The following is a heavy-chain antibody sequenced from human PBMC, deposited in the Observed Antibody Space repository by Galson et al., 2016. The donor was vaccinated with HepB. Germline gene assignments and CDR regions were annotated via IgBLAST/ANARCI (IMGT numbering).Heavy chain of an antibody. D-gene: IGHD3-10*01. Sequence: SLRLSCAASGFTFSICGMHWVRQAPGKGLEWVALISSDGDNKYYADSATGRFTISRDNSKNTLYLQLNFLTAEDTALYYCAKDGGNQGYPGSGSPNRGILFDYWGQGTLVTVSS. CDR2: ISSDGDNK. CDR1: GFTFSICG. CDR3: AKDGGNQGYPGSGSPNRGILFDY. V-gene: IGHV3-30*18. J-gene: IGHJ4*02.